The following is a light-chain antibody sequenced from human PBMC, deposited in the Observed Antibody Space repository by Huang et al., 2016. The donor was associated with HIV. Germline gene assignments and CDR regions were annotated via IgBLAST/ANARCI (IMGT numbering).Light chain of an antibody. CDR3: QQYNNWPQT. CDR2: GAS. J-gene: IGKJ2*01. V-gene: IGKV3-15*01. CDR1: QSVSSN. Sequence: EIVMTQSPATLSVSPGERATLSCRASQSVSSNFAWYQQKPGQAPRLLIYGASTRATGIPARFSGSGSGTEFTLTISSLQSEDFAVYHCQQYNNWPQTFGQGTKLEIK.